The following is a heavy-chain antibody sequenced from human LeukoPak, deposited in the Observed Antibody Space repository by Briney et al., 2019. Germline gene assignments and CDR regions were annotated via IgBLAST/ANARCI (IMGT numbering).Heavy chain of an antibody. V-gene: IGHV3-66*02. CDR1: GFTVSSNY. D-gene: IGHD3-16*01. Sequence: PGGSLRLSCAASGFTVSSNYMSWVRQAPGKGLEWVSGIYSGGSTYYADSVKGRFTISRDNSKNTLYLQMNSLRAEDTAVYYCARDAGYDYVWGTPYFDYWGQGTLVTVSS. CDR2: IYSGGST. CDR3: ARDAGYDYVWGTPYFDY. J-gene: IGHJ4*02.